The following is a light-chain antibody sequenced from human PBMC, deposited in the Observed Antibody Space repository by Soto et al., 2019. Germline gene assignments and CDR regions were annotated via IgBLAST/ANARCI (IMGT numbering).Light chain of an antibody. CDR3: SSYAGSSASG. J-gene: IGLJ1*01. CDR2: EGS. CDR1: SSDGGSYNL. V-gene: IGLV2-23*01. Sequence: QSVPTQPASVSGSRGESITISCTGTSSDGGSYNLVSWYQENPGKAPKLRSYEGSKRPTGVSNRYSGPKSGRTASRKMSCPLAAGQADYSFSSYAGSSASGFGTGTKVT.